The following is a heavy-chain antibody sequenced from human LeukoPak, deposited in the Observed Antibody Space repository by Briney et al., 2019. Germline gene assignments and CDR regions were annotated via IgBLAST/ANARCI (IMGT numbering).Heavy chain of an antibody. CDR1: GFPFSSYW. CDR3: AKDRISYYGSGILPLFDY. V-gene: IGHV3-74*01. D-gene: IGHD3-10*01. J-gene: IGHJ4*02. CDR2: INSDGSTT. Sequence: GGSLRLSCAASGFPFSSYWMHWVRQAPGKGLVWVSRINSDGSTTSYADSVMGRFTISRDNSKNTLYLQMNSLRAEDTAVYYCAKDRISYYGSGILPLFDYWGQGTLVTVSS.